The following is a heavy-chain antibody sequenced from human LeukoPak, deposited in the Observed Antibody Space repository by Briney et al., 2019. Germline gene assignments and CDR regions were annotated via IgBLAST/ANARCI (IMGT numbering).Heavy chain of an antibody. CDR1: GFTFSVHW. Sequence: PGGSLRLSCEASGFTFSVHWMSWVRQAPGKGLEWVANIHKEGSEKHYVDSVKGRFTLSRDNAKNSLHLQMNSLGADDTAFYYCARGPGYGTRADYFDSWGQGTLVSVSS. CDR3: ARGPGYGTRADYFDS. CDR2: IHKEGSEK. J-gene: IGHJ4*02. V-gene: IGHV3-7*03. D-gene: IGHD2-2*01.